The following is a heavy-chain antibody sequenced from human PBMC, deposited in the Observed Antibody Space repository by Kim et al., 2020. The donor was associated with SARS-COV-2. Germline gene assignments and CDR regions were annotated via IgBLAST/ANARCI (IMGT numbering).Heavy chain of an antibody. V-gene: IGHV3-30*18. Sequence: GGSLRLSCAASGFTFSSYGMHWVRQAPGKGLEWVAVISYDGSNKYYADSVKGRFTISRDNSKNTLYLQMNSLRAEDTAVYYCAKDVIAVAGYYYYYGMDVWGQGTTVTVSS. CDR1: GFTFSSYG. CDR3: AKDVIAVAGYYYYYGMDV. D-gene: IGHD6-19*01. J-gene: IGHJ6*02. CDR2: ISYDGSNK.